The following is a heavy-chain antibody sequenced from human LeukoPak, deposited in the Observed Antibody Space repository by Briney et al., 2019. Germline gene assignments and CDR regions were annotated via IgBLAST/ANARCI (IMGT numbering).Heavy chain of an antibody. Sequence: SETLSLTCAVYGGSFSGYYWSWIRQPPGKGLEWIGEINHSGSTNYNPSLKSRVTISVDTSKNQFSLKLSSVTAADTAVYYCASGEMNYYDSSGYYFAGFDYWGQGTLVTVSS. J-gene: IGHJ4*02. CDR2: INHSGST. V-gene: IGHV4-34*01. CDR3: ASGEMNYYDSSGYYFAGFDY. CDR1: GGSFSGYY. D-gene: IGHD3-22*01.